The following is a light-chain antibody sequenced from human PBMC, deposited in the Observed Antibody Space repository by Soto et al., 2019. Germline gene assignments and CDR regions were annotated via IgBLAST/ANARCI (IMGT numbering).Light chain of an antibody. J-gene: IGKJ1*01. CDR2: GIS. Sequence: VLTQSPGTLSLSPGEGATLSCRASQSVSSNYFAWYQQKAGQAPRLLIYGISTSATGIPDRFSGSWSGTDFTLTISRLEPEDVALYYCEQYGSSPRTFGQGTRVEIK. CDR1: QSVSSNY. V-gene: IGKV3-20*01. CDR3: EQYGSSPRT.